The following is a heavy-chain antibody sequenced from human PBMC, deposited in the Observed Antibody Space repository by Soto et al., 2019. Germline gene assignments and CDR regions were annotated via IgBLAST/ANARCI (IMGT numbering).Heavy chain of an antibody. Sequence: ASVKVSCKASGYTFTGYYMHWVRQAPGQGLEWMGWINPNSGGTNYAQKFQGWVTMTRDTSISTAYMELSRLRSDDTAVYYCARGIAAAGPIDAFEHWGQGTMVTVSS. CDR2: INPNSGGT. V-gene: IGHV1-2*04. CDR1: GYTFTGYY. D-gene: IGHD6-13*01. J-gene: IGHJ3*01. CDR3: ARGIAAAGPIDAFEH.